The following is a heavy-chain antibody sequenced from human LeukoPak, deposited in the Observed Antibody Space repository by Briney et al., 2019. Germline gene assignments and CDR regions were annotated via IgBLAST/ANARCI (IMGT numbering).Heavy chain of an antibody. CDR3: ARDHRTGYYFDY. CDR2: IRFDGSNK. V-gene: IGHV3-30*02. D-gene: IGHD1-14*01. J-gene: IGHJ4*02. Sequence: GGSLRLSCVASGFTFSSYGMHWVRQAPGKGLEWVAFIRFDGSNKYYADSVKGRFTISRDNSKNTLYLQMNSLRAEDTAVYYCARDHRTGYYFDYWGQGTLVTVSS. CDR1: GFTFSSYG.